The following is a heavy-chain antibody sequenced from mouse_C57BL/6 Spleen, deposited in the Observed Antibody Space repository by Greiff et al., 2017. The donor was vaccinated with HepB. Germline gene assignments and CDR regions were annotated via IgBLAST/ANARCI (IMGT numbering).Heavy chain of an antibody. D-gene: IGHD2-10*02. CDR3: TREYGSWFAY. Sequence: QVQLKESGAELVRPGASVTLSCKASGYTFTDYEMHWVKQTPVHGLEWIGAIDPETGGTAYNQKFKGKAILTADKSSSTAYMELRSLTSEDSAVYYCTREYGSWFAYWGQGTLVTVSA. V-gene: IGHV1-15*01. J-gene: IGHJ3*01. CDR1: GYTFTDYE. CDR2: IDPETGGT.